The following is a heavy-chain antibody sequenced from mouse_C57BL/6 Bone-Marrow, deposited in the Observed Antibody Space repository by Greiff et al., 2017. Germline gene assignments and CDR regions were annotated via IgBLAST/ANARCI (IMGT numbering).Heavy chain of an antibody. V-gene: IGHV1-81*01. CDR1: GYTFTSYG. CDR2: IYPRSGNT. D-gene: IGHD1-1*01. CDR3: ARSPYYYGTPYYLDY. J-gene: IGHJ2*01. Sequence: QVQLQQSGAELARPGASVKLSCKASGYTFTSYGISWVKQRTGQGLEWIGEIYPRSGNTYYNEKFKGKATLTADKSSSTAYMELRSLTSADSAVYFCARSPYYYGTPYYLDYWGQGTTLTVSS.